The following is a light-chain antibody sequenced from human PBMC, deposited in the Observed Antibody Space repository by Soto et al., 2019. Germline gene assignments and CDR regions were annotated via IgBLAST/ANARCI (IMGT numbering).Light chain of an antibody. J-gene: IGKJ3*01. V-gene: IGKV3-11*01. Sequence: EIVLTQSPDTLSWSPGEIATLSCRASQSVGRFLAWYQQQPGQAPRLLFYDASYRSTAVPARFSGSGSGTDFTLTTSSLELEDLALYYCQHRSNWPFIFTFGPGTTVDIK. CDR2: DAS. CDR1: QSVGRF. CDR3: QHRSNWPFIFT.